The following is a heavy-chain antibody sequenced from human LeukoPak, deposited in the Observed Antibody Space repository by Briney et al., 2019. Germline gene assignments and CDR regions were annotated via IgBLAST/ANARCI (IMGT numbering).Heavy chain of an antibody. Sequence: GGSLRLSCAASGFTFSSYSMNWVRQAPGKGLEWVSSISSSSSYIYYADSVKGRFTISRDNSKNTLYLQMNSLRPEDTAVYYCAKDIYIYGAGGYNFDYWGQGTLVTVSS. D-gene: IGHD1-1*01. V-gene: IGHV3-21*04. CDR1: GFTFSSYS. CDR2: ISSSSSYI. CDR3: AKDIYIYGAGGYNFDY. J-gene: IGHJ4*02.